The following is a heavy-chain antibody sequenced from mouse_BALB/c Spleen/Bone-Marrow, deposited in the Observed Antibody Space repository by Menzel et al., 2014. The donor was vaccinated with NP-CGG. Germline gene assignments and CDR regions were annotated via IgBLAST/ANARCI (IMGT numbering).Heavy chain of an antibody. Sequence: VQLQQSGAELVKPGASVKLSCTASGFNIKDTYMHWVKQRPEPGLEWIGRVDPANGNTKYDPKFQGKATITADTSSNAAYLQLSSLTSEDTAVYYCARYRLGTYFDYWAQGTPLTVSS. CDR3: ARYRLGTYFDY. CDR1: GFNIKDTY. D-gene: IGHD2-14*01. CDR2: VDPANGNT. J-gene: IGHJ2*01. V-gene: IGHV14-3*02.